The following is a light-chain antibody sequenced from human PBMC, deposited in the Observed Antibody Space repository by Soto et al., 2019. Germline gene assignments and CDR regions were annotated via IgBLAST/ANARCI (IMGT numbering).Light chain of an antibody. V-gene: IGKV1-27*01. CDR3: QKYNSGPT. Sequence: DVQMTQSPSSLSASVGDRVTITCRASQAISNYLAWYQHKPGKVPKLMIYAASTLQSGVPSRFSGSGSGTDFTLTISSLQPEDVATYYCQKYNSGPTFGGGTKVEIK. J-gene: IGKJ4*01. CDR1: QAISNY. CDR2: AAS.